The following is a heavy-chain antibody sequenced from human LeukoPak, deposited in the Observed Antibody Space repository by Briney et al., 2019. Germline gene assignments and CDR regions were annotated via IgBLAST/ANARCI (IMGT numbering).Heavy chain of an antibody. D-gene: IGHD6-13*01. CDR3: ARAYSSSGSYYIDY. J-gene: IGHJ4*02. CDR2: ISSSSSTI. V-gene: IGHV3-48*01. CDR1: GFTFSSYS. Sequence: PGGSLRLYCAGSGFTFSSYSMNWVRQAPGKGLEWVSYISSSSSTIYYADSVKGRFTISRDNAKNSLYLQMNSLRAEDTAVYYCARAYSSSGSYYIDYWGQGTLVTVSS.